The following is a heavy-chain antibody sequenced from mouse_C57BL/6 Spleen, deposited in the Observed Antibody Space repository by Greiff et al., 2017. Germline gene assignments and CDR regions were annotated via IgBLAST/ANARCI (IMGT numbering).Heavy chain of an antibody. D-gene: IGHD3-2*02. CDR3: ERGGPSNSSGYDYFDY. CDR2: IDPSDSYT. J-gene: IGHJ2*01. Sequence: QVQLQQPGAELVKPGASVKLSCKASGYTFTSYWMQWVKQRPGQGLEWIGEIDPSDSYTNYNQKFKGKATLTVDTSSSTAYMQLSSLTSEDSAVYYCERGGPSNSSGYDYFDYWGQGTTLTVSS. CDR1: GYTFTSYW. V-gene: IGHV1-50*01.